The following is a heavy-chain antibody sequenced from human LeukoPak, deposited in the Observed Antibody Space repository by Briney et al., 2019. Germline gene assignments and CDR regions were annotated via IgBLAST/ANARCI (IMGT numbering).Heavy chain of an antibody. J-gene: IGHJ4*02. CDR1: GGSISSYY. CDR2: IYYSGST. D-gene: IGHD5-18*01. CDR3: ARVAISYGTYYFDY. Sequence: PSETLSLTCTVSGGSISSYYWSWIRQPPGKGLEWIGYIYYSGSTNYNPSLKSRVTISVDTSKNQFSLKLSSVTAADTAVYYCARVAISYGTYYFDYWGQGTLVTVSS. V-gene: IGHV4-59*01.